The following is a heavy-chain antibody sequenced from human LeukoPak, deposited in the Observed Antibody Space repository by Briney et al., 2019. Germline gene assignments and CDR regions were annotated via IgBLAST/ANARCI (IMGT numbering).Heavy chain of an antibody. Sequence: SVKVSCKASGGTFSRYAISWVRQAPGQGLEWMGGVIPVLGTTNYAQTFQNKVTITADESTSTAYMELSSLRSEDTAVYYCARSPGVGATLYFDYWGQGTLVTVSS. CDR2: VIPVLGTT. D-gene: IGHD1-26*01. CDR1: GGTFSRYA. CDR3: ARSPGVGATLYFDY. J-gene: IGHJ4*02. V-gene: IGHV1-69*13.